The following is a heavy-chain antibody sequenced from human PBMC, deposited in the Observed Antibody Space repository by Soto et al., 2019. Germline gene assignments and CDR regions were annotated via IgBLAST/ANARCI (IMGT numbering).Heavy chain of an antibody. J-gene: IGHJ4*02. V-gene: IGHV3-64D*06. CDR2: INSSGIAT. CDR1: GLAFSSYA. D-gene: IGHD2-15*01. Sequence: EVQVVDSGGGLVQPGGSLSLSCSFSGLAFSSYAMHWVRQAPGKGLQYVSSINSSGIATYYVDSVKGRFTISRDNSQNTLYLQMSSLRVEDTAVYYCVKDRWIDYWGQGILVTVSS. CDR3: VKDRWIDY.